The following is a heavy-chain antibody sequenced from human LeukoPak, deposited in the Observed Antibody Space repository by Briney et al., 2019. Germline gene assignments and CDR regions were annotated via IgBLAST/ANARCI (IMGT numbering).Heavy chain of an antibody. Sequence: ASVKVSCKASGGTFSSYTISWVRQAPGQGLEWMGIINPSGGSTSYAQKFQGRVTMTRDTSTSTVYMELSSLRSEDTAVYYCAIRDPGYSSSLANFDYWGQGTLVTVSS. J-gene: IGHJ4*02. CDR1: GGTFSSYT. CDR2: INPSGGST. D-gene: IGHD6-13*01. CDR3: AIRDPGYSSSLANFDY. V-gene: IGHV1-46*03.